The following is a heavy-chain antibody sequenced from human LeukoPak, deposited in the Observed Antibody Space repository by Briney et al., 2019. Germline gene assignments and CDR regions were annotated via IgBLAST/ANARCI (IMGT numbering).Heavy chain of an antibody. V-gene: IGHV1-69*13. CDR1: GGTFSSYA. D-gene: IGHD2-2*01. CDR2: IIPIFGTA. CDR3: ARDRGYCSSTSCYNWFDP. Sequence: SVKVSCKASGGTFSSYAISWVRQAPGQGLEWMGGIIPIFGTANYAQRSQGRVTITADESTSTAYMELSSLRSEDTAVYYCARDRGYCSSTSCYNWFDPWGQGTLVTVSS. J-gene: IGHJ5*02.